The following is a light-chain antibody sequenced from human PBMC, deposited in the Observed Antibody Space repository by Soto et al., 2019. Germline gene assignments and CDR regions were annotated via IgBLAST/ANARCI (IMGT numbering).Light chain of an antibody. CDR2: DVN. J-gene: IGLJ2*01. CDR3: SSYTSSSTLI. V-gene: IGLV2-14*03. Sequence: QSALTQPASVSGSPGQSITISCTGTSSDVGAYNYVSWYQLHPVKAPKLILYDVNNRPSGSSSRFSGSKSGNTASLTISGLQAADEADYYCSSYTSSSTLIFGGGTKVTVL. CDR1: SSDVGAYNY.